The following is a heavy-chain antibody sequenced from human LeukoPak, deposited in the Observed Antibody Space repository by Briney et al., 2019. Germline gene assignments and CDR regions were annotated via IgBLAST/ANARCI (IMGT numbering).Heavy chain of an antibody. Sequence: GGSLRLSCAASGFTVSSNYMSWVRQAPGKGLEWVSVIYSGGSTYYADSVKGRFTISRDNSKNTLYLQMNSLRAEDTAVYYCARADPHTAMAFDYWGQGTLVTVSS. CDR2: IYSGGST. CDR3: ARADPHTAMAFDY. CDR1: GFTVSSNY. V-gene: IGHV3-53*01. D-gene: IGHD5-18*01. J-gene: IGHJ4*02.